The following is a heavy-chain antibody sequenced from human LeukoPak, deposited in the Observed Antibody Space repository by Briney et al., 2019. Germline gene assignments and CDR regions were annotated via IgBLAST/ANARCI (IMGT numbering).Heavy chain of an antibody. D-gene: IGHD3-22*01. CDR3: ARGEPNYYDSSGNFDY. J-gene: IGHJ4*02. V-gene: IGHV4-31*03. CDR1: GGSISSSGYY. Sequence: SETLSLTCTVSGGSISSSGYYWSWIRQHPGKGLEWIGYIYYSGSTYYNPSLKSRVTISVDTSKNQFSLKLSSVTAADTAVYYCARGEPNYYDSSGNFDYWGQGTLVTVSS. CDR2: IYYSGST.